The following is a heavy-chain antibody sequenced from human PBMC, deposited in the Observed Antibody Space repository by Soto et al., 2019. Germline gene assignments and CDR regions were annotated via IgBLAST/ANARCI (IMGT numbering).Heavy chain of an antibody. D-gene: IGHD5-12*01. CDR2: ISPYNGNT. J-gene: IGHJ4*02. CDR1: GYTFTNFG. V-gene: IGHV1-18*01. Sequence: ASVKVSCKASGYTFTNFGISWVRQAPGQGLEWMGWISPYNGNTNYAQKFQGRVTMTTDTSTSTAYMEVRSLRSEDTAVYYCARGISPGYSGYEHDYDYWSQGTLVTVSS. CDR3: ARGISPGYSGYEHDYDY.